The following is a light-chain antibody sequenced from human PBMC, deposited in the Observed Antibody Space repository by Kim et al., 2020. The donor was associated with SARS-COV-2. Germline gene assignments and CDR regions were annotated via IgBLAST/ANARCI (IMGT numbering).Light chain of an antibody. CDR1: QSVTRNY. J-gene: IGKJ1*01. V-gene: IGKV3-20*01. Sequence: PGERATLSCRASQSVTRNYLAWFQQKPGQAPRLLFYAASSRAPDIPDRFSGSGSGTDFTLTISRLEPEDFAVYYCQQYDSSPWTFGQGTKVDIK. CDR3: QQYDSSPWT. CDR2: AAS.